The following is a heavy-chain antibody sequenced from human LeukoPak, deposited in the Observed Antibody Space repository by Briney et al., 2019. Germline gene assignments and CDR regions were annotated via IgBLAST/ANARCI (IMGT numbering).Heavy chain of an antibody. CDR3: ARRGFDLCSGGSCYRD. CDR1: GGSISSGGYY. Sequence: SETLSLTCTVSGGSISSGGYYWSWIRQHPGKGLEWIGYIYYSGSTYYNPSLKSRVTISVDTSKNQFSLKLSSVTAADTAVYYCARRGFDLCSGGSCYRDWGQGTLVTVSS. D-gene: IGHD2-15*01. V-gene: IGHV4-31*03. CDR2: IYYSGST. J-gene: IGHJ4*02.